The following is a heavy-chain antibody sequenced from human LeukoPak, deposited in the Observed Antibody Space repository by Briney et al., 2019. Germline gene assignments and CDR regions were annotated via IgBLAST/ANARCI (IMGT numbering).Heavy chain of an antibody. Sequence: GGSPRLSCAASGFTFDDYAMHWVRQAPGKGLEWVSGISWNSGSIGYADSVKGRFTISRDNAKNSLYLQMNSLRAEDMALYYCAKDRGSSWSFNYMDVWGKGTTVTVSS. CDR1: GFTFDDYA. D-gene: IGHD6-13*01. CDR2: ISWNSGSI. CDR3: AKDRGSSWSFNYMDV. V-gene: IGHV3-9*03. J-gene: IGHJ6*03.